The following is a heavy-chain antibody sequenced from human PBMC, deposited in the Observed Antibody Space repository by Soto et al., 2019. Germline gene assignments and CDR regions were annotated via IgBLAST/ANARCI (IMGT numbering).Heavy chain of an antibody. V-gene: IGHV4-59*01. D-gene: IGHD4-17*01. Sequence: SETLSLTCTVSGGSISSYYWSWIRQPPGKGLEWIGYIYYSGSTNYNPSLKSRVTISVDTSKNQFSLKLSSVTAADTAVYYCARDDDYGEARFDYWGQGTLVTVSS. CDR1: GGSISSYY. J-gene: IGHJ4*02. CDR2: IYYSGST. CDR3: ARDDDYGEARFDY.